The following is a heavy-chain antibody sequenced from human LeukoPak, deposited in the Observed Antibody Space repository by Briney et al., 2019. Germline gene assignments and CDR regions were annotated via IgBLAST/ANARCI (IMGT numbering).Heavy chain of an antibody. CDR1: GYSISSGNY. CDR3: ASMTTVTTFFDY. D-gene: IGHD4-17*01. V-gene: IGHV4-38-2*01. J-gene: IGHJ4*02. Sequence: SETLSLTCAVSGYSISSGNYWGWIRQPPGKGLEWIGSIYHSVSTYYNPSLKSRVTISVDTSKNQFSLKLSSVTAADTAVYYCASMTTVTTFFDYWGQGTLVTVSS. CDR2: IYHSVST.